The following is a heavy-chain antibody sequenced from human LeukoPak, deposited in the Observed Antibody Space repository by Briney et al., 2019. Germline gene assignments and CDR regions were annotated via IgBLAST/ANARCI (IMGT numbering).Heavy chain of an antibody. V-gene: IGHV6-1*01. CDR2: TYYRSKWYN. J-gene: IGHJ2*01. CDR3: ARGKWELLSHYWCFDL. D-gene: IGHD1-26*01. Sequence: SQTLSLTCAISGDSVSSNGAAWNWIRQSPSRGLEWLGRTYYRSKWYNDYAVSVKSRITINPDTSKNQFSLQLNSVTPEDTAAYYCARGKWELLSHYWCFDLWGRGTLVTVSS. CDR1: GDSVSSNGAA.